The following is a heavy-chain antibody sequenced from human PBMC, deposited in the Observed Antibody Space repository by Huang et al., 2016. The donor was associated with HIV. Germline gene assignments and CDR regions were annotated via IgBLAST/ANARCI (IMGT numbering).Heavy chain of an antibody. CDR2: IVPLFSVT. Sequence: VQLVQSGAEVRRPGSSVRVSCKAAGGSFNSLAFNWVRQAPGQGLEDMGGIVPLFSVTNYAERFQNRLTISADKSTNTVYMELRSLRSEDTGVFYCAREGQTWYGKPIAAFEIWGQGTTVIVSS. CDR1: GGSFNSLA. J-gene: IGHJ3*02. CDR3: AREGQTWYGKPIAAFEI. D-gene: IGHD1-1*01. V-gene: IGHV1-69*10.